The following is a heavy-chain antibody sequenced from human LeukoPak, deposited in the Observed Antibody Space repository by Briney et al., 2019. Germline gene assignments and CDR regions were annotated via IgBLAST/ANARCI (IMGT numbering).Heavy chain of an antibody. CDR3: ASDGYNSGSDY. CDR1: GGSISVYY. J-gene: IGHJ4*02. V-gene: IGHV4-4*07. CDR2: IYTSGST. D-gene: IGHD5-24*01. Sequence: SETLSLTCTVSGGSISVYYWNWIRQPAGKGLEWIGRIYTSGSTKYNPSLKSRVTMSVDTSKNQFSLKLSSVTAADTAVYYCASDGYNSGSDYWGQGTLVTVSS.